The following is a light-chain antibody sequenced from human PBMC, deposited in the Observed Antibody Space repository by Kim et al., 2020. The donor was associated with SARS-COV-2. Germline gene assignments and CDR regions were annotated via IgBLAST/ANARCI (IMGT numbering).Light chain of an antibody. J-gene: IGKJ4*01. CDR3: QQSHTSPSLT. Sequence: SVGDRVTIACRASQSISNYLNWYQQKPGRAPNLLIYAASSLQGGVPSRFSGSGSGTDFTLTISSLQPEDFATYYCQQSHTSPSLTFGGGTKVDIK. V-gene: IGKV1-39*01. CDR2: AAS. CDR1: QSISNY.